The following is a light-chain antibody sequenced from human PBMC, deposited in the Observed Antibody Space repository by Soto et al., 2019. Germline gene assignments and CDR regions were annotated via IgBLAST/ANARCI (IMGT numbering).Light chain of an antibody. V-gene: IGKV3-20*01. CDR1: QSVSSSY. J-gene: IGKJ4*01. CDR2: GAS. CDR3: QQYSASPLT. Sequence: EIVLTQSPGTLSLSPGERATLSCRASQSVSSSYLAWYQQKLGQAPRLLIYGASNRATGTPDRFSGSGYGTDFSLTISRLEPEDFAVYYCQQYSASPLTFGGGTKVDIK.